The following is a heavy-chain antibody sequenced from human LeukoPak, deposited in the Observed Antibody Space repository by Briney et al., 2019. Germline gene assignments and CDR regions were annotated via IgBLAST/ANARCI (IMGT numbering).Heavy chain of an antibody. V-gene: IGHV3-11*01. J-gene: IGHJ6*02. CDR1: GFTFSDYY. CDR3: ARGRVWYSSSFPGMDV. Sequence: GGSLRLSCAASGFTFSDYYMSWIRQAPGKGLEWVSYISSSGSAIYYADSVKGRFTISGDNAKNSLYLQMNSLRAEDTAVYYCARGRVWYSSSFPGMDVWGQGTTVTVSS. CDR2: ISSSGSAI. D-gene: IGHD6-6*01.